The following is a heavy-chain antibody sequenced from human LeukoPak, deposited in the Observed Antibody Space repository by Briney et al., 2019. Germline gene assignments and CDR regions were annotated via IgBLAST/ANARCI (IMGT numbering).Heavy chain of an antibody. CDR3: ARGSDSSGWYPFDY. J-gene: IGHJ4*02. V-gene: IGHV3-30*04. CDR1: GFTFSSYA. D-gene: IGHD6-19*01. Sequence: PGTSLRLSCAASGFTFSSYAMHWVRQAPGKGLEWVAVISYDGSNKYYADSVKGRFTISRDNSKNTLYLQMNSLRAEDTAVYYCARGSDSSGWYPFDYWGQGTLVTVSS. CDR2: ISYDGSNK.